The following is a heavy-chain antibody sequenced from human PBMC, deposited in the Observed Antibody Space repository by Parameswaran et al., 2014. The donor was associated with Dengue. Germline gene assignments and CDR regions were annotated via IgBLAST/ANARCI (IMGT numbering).Heavy chain of an antibody. CDR3: ARDLGITIFGVVIVAFDP. V-gene: IGHV7-4-1*02. Sequence: WVRQAPGQGLEWMGWINTNTGNPTYAQGFTGRFVFSLDTFVSTAYLQISSLKAEDTAVYYCARDLGITIFGVVIVAFDPWGQGTLVTVSS. J-gene: IGHJ5*02. D-gene: IGHD3-3*01. CDR2: INTNTGNP.